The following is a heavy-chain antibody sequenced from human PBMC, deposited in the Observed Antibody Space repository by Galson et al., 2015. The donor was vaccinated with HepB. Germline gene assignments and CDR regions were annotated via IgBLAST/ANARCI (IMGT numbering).Heavy chain of an antibody. CDR1: GYTFTSYG. Sequence: SVKVSCKASGYTFTSYGISWVRQAPGQGLERMGWISAYNGNTNYAQKLQGRVTMTTDTSTSTAYMELRSLRSDDTAVYYCARDGDIVVVPAAILGVYYYYMDVWGKGTTVTVSS. J-gene: IGHJ6*03. D-gene: IGHD2-2*02. CDR3: ARDGDIVVVPAAILGVYYYYMDV. CDR2: ISAYNGNT. V-gene: IGHV1-18*01.